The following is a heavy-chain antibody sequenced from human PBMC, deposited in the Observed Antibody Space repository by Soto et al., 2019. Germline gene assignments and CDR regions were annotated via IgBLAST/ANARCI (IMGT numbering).Heavy chain of an antibody. CDR2: INAGNGNT. CDR3: ARDRTRSSAFGGFDP. V-gene: IGHV1-3*01. CDR1: GYTFTSYA. J-gene: IGHJ5*02. D-gene: IGHD3-10*01. Sequence: ASVKVSCKASGYTFTSYAMHWVRQAPGQRLEWMGWINAGNGNTKYSQKFQGRVTITRDTSASTAYMELSSLRSEDTAVYYCARDRTRSSAFGGFDPWGQGTLVTVSS.